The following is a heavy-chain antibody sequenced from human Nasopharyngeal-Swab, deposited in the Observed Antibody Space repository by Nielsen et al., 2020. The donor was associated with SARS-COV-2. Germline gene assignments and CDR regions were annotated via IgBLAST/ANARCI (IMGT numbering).Heavy chain of an antibody. D-gene: IGHD3-22*01. J-gene: IGHJ5*02. CDR2: IYYSGST. Sequence: GSLRLSCTVSGGSISSSSYYWGWIRQPPGKGLEWIGTIYYSGSTYYNPSLKSRVTMSVDTSKNQFSLKLSSVTAADTAVYYCAARYYDSSGYYYWFDPWGQGTLVTVSS. CDR1: GGSISSSSYY. V-gene: IGHV4-39*01. CDR3: AARYYDSSGYYYWFDP.